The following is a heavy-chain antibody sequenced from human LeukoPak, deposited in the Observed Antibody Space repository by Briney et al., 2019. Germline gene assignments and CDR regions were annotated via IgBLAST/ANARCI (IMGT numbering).Heavy chain of an antibody. CDR2: ISYDGSNK. Sequence: PGGSLRLSCAASGFTFSGYWMTWVRQAPGKGLEWVAVISYDGSNKYYADSVKGRFTISRDNSKNTLYLQMNSLRAEDTAVYYCAKGGDQAAFDIWGQGTMVTVSS. CDR3: AKGGDQAAFDI. D-gene: IGHD3-10*01. CDR1: GFTFSGYW. V-gene: IGHV3-30*18. J-gene: IGHJ3*02.